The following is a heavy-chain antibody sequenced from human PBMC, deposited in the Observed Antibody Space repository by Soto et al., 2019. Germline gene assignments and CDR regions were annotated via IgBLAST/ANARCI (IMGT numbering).Heavy chain of an antibody. D-gene: IGHD6-13*01. V-gene: IGHV4-59*01. J-gene: IGHJ6*02. CDR1: GGSISSYY. Sequence: QVQLQESGPGLVKPSETLSLTCTVSGGSISSYYWSWIRQPPGKGLEWIGYIYYSGSTNYNPSLKRRVIISVATSKTQFSLKLSSVTAPETAVYYCAREGVSSTWYNYYGMDVWGPGTTVTVSS. CDR3: AREGVSSTWYNYYGMDV. CDR2: IYYSGST.